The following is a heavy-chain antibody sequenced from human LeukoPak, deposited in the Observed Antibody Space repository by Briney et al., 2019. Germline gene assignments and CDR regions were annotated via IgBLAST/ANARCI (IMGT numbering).Heavy chain of an antibody. J-gene: IGHJ3*02. CDR2: IRYDGSNE. CDR3: AKVAGEISRHDAFDI. Sequence: GGSLRLSCAASGFTFRSYGMHWVRQAPGKGLEWVAFIRYDGSNEYYTDSVKGRFTISRDNSKNTLNLQMNSLRAEDTAVYYCAKVAGEISRHDAFDIWGQRTMVTVSS. CDR1: GFTFRSYG. D-gene: IGHD3-16*01. V-gene: IGHV3-30*02.